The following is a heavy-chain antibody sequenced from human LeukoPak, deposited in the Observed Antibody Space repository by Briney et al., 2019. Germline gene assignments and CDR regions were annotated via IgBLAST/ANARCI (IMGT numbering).Heavy chain of an antibody. V-gene: IGHV3-23*01. D-gene: IGHD6-13*01. J-gene: IGHJ4*02. CDR1: GFTFSNYA. CDR3: AKNRQQLDY. Sequence: GGSLRLSCAASGFTFSNYAMSWVRQAPGKGLEWVSTISGSGGNTYYADSVKGRLTISRDSSKNTLYLQMNSLRAEDTAVYYCAKNRQQLDYWGQGTLVTVSS. CDR2: ISGSGGNT.